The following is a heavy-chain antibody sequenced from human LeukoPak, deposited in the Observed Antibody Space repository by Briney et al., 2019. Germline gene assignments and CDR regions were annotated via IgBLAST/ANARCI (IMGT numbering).Heavy chain of an antibody. V-gene: IGHV3-23*01. CDR1: GLTFSNYA. J-gene: IGHJ4*02. CDR2: ISGSGAST. Sequence: GGSLRLYCAASGLTFSNYAMSWVREAPGKGLEWVSSISGSGASTYYADSVKGRFTLSRDNAKNSLYLQMNTLRAEDTAVYYCARAVAGKVGYFVYWGQGTLVTVSS. CDR3: ARAVAGKVGYFVY. D-gene: IGHD6-19*01.